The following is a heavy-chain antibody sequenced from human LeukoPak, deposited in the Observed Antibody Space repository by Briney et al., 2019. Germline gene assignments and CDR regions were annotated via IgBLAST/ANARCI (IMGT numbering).Heavy chain of an antibody. CDR1: GFTFSSYS. J-gene: IGHJ2*01. CDR2: ISSSSSYI. CDR3: ASDASLCGGDCYPYWYFDP. D-gene: IGHD2-21*02. V-gene: IGHV3-21*01. Sequence: PGGSLRLSCAASGFTFSSYSMNWVRQAPGKGLEWVSSISSSSSYIYYADSVKGRFTISRDNAKNSLYLQMNSLRAEDTAVCYCASDASLCGGDCYPYWYFDPWGRGTLVTVSS.